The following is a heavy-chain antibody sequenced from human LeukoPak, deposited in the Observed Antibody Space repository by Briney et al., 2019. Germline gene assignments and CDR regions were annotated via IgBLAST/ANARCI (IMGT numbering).Heavy chain of an antibody. Sequence: ASVKVSCKASGYTFTGYYMHWVRQAPGLGLEWMGWINPNSGDTNYAQKFQGRVTMTRDTSISTAYMELSRLRSDDTAVYYCARAKVRGVIWFGLVYWGQGTLVTVSS. D-gene: IGHD3-10*01. CDR1: GYTFTGYY. CDR2: INPNSGDT. V-gene: IGHV1-2*02. CDR3: ARAKVRGVIWFGLVY. J-gene: IGHJ4*02.